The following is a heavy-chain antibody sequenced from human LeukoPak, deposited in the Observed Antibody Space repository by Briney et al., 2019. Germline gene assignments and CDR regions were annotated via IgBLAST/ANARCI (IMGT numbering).Heavy chain of an antibody. J-gene: IGHJ3*02. V-gene: IGHV3-30*02. CDR2: TRYDGSNK. D-gene: IGHD2-15*01. CDR3: ASSGTWGGAFDI. CDR1: GFSFSNYG. Sequence: PGGSLRLSCAASGFSFSNYGMHWVRQAPGKGLEWVAFTRYDGSNKYYADSVKGRFTISRDNSKNTLYLQMNSLRAEDTAVYYCASSGTWGGAFDIWGQGTMVTVSS.